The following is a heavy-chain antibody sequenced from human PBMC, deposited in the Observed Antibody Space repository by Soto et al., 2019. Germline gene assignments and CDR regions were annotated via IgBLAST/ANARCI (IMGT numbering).Heavy chain of an antibody. CDR3: ARGINYYDSGDDAFDI. CDR1: GYTFTSYD. Sequence: QVQLVQSGAEVKKPGASVKVSCKASGYTFTSYDINWVRQATGQGLEWMGWMNPNSGNTGYAQKFQGRVTMTRNTTISTAYMELRRLRSEDTAVYYCARGINYYDSGDDAFDIWGHGTMVTVSS. J-gene: IGHJ3*02. CDR2: MNPNSGNT. D-gene: IGHD3-10*01. V-gene: IGHV1-8*01.